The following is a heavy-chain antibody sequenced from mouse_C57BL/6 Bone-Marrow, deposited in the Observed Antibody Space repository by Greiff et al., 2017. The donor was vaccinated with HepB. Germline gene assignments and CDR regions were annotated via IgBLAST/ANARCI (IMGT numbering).Heavy chain of an antibody. CDR1: GYTFTSYW. Sequence: QVQLQQPGAELVMPGASVKLSCKASGYTFTSYWMHWVKQRPGQGLEWIGEIDPSDSYTNYNQKFKGKSTLTVDKSSSTAYMQLSSLTSEDSAVYYCARKRSNYVHWYFDVWGTGTTVTVSS. CDR2: IDPSDSYT. D-gene: IGHD2-5*01. J-gene: IGHJ1*03. V-gene: IGHV1-69*01. CDR3: ARKRSNYVHWYFDV.